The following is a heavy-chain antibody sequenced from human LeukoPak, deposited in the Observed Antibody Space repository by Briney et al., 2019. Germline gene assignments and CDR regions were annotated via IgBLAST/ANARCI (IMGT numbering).Heavy chain of an antibody. J-gene: IGHJ4*02. CDR1: GLTSSG. Sequence: GGSLRLSCAASGLTSSGMTWVRQAPGKGLEWVSTISNSDNKPYYADSVKGRFTISRDNSKNTLHLQMNSLTAEDTAMYYCAKATGTLGNWGQGTLVTVSS. CDR3: AKATGTLGN. D-gene: IGHD1-1*01. V-gene: IGHV3-23*01. CDR2: ISNSDNKP.